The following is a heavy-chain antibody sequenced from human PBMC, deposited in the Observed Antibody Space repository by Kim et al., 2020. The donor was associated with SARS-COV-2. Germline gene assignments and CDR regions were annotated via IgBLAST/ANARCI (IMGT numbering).Heavy chain of an antibody. Sequence: NSAQKLQGRVTMTTDTSTSTAYMELRSLRSDDTAVYYCAREDTANPAFDYWGQGTLVTVSS. J-gene: IGHJ4*02. CDR3: AREDTANPAFDY. V-gene: IGHV1-18*01. D-gene: IGHD5-18*01.